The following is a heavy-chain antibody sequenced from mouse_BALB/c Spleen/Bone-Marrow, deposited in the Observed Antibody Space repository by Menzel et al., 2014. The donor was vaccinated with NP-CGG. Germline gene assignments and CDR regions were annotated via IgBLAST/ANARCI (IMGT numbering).Heavy chain of an antibody. Sequence: QVQLKESGAELARPGASVKLSCKASGYTFTSYWMQWVKQRPGQGLEWIGAIYPGDGDTRYTQKFKGKATLTADKSSSTAYMQLGSLASEDSAVYYCARGRNYYGSSYYFDYWGQGTTLTVSS. CDR2: IYPGDGDT. CDR3: ARGRNYYGSSYYFDY. V-gene: IGHV1-87*01. CDR1: GYTFTSYW. J-gene: IGHJ2*01. D-gene: IGHD1-1*01.